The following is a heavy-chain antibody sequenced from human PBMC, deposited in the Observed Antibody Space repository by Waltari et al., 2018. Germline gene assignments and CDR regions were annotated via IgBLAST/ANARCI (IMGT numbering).Heavy chain of an antibody. V-gene: IGHV1-2*02. D-gene: IGHD3-22*01. Sequence: QVQLVQSGAEVKKPGASVKVSCKASGYTFTGYYMHWVRQAPGQGLAGMGWINPNSGGTNDAQKFQGRVTMTRDTSISTAYMELSRLRSDDTAVYYCARATYYYDSSGYYGPDYWGQGTLVTVSS. CDR2: INPNSGGT. J-gene: IGHJ4*02. CDR1: GYTFTGYY. CDR3: ARATYYYDSSGYYGPDY.